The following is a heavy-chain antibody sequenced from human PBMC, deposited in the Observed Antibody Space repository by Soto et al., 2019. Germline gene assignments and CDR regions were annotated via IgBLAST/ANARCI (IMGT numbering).Heavy chain of an antibody. CDR3: ARARYCSKTTCRGAFSDYYFAMDV. V-gene: IGHV1-69*01. Sequence: QVQLVQSGAEVKKPGSSVKVSCKASGGTFSSYAINWVRQAPGQGLEWMGGIIPIFDTSNYAQKFQGRVRITADDPTSAAYRELSSLRSEDSAIYYCARARYCSKTTCRGAFSDYYFAMDVWGQGTTVTVSS. J-gene: IGHJ6*02. CDR2: IIPIFDTS. CDR1: GGTFSSYA. D-gene: IGHD2-2*01.